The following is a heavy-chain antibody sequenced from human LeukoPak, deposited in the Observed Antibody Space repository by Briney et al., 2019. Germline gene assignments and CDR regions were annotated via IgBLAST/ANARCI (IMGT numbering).Heavy chain of an antibody. J-gene: IGHJ4*02. V-gene: IGHV3-23*01. CDR3: AKANWVSNADAVW. CDR1: GFTFSSYA. D-gene: IGHD1-1*01. Sequence: GGSLRLSCAASGFTFSSYAMNWVRQAPGKGLEWVSAVRGSDAGTSYADSVKGRFTISRDNSKNTLYLQMNSLRAEDTAVYYCAKANWVSNADAVWWGQGTQVTVSS. CDR2: VRGSDAGT.